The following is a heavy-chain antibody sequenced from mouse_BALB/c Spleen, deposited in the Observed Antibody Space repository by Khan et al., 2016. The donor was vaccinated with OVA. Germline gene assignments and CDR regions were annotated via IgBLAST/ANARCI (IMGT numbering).Heavy chain of an antibody. CDR3: ARRGYDYGRGALFVY. CDR1: GFSLNNYS. V-gene: IGHV2-2*02. CDR2: IWSAGST. D-gene: IGHD2-4*01. Sequence: VQLKQSGPGLVQPSQSLSITCTVSGFSLNNYSVHWVRQSPGKGLEWLGVIWSAGSTDYNAAFISRLTISKDNSRSQVFFKMNSLQPNDTAIYYCARRGYDYGRGALFVYWGQGTLVTVSA. J-gene: IGHJ3*01.